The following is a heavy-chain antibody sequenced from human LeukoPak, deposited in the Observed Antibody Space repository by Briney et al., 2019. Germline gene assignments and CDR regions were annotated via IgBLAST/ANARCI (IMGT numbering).Heavy chain of an antibody. CDR1: GGTFSSYA. D-gene: IGHD2-2*03. CDR3: ARQLGIVVVPDY. CDR2: IIPIFGTA. V-gene: IGHV1-69*13. J-gene: IGHJ4*02. Sequence: ASVKVSCKASGGTFSSYAISWVRQAPGQGLEWMGGIIPIFGTANYAQKFQGRVTITADESTSTAYMELSSLRSDDTAVYYCARQLGIVVVPDYWGQGTLVTVSS.